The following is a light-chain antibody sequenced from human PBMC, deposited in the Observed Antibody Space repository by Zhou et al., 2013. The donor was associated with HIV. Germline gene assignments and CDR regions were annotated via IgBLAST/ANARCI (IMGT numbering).Light chain of an antibody. V-gene: IGKV1-5*01. Sequence: DIQMTQSPPTLSASVGDRISITCRASQSISGWLAWYQQKPGKAPKLLIYDASNLEAGVPSRFSGSGSGTEFTFTISSLQPEDIATYYCQQTYSTPLTFGGGTKVEIK. CDR3: QQTYSTPLT. J-gene: IGKJ4*01. CDR2: DAS. CDR1: QSISGW.